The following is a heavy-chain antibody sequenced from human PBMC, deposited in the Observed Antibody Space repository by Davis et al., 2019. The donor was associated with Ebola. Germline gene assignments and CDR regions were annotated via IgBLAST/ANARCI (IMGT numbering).Heavy chain of an antibody. Sequence: ASVKVSCKASGGTFSSYAISWVRQAPGQGLEWMGWINPNSGGTNYAQKFQGRVTMTRDTSISTAYMELSSLRSEDTAVYYCARERDSGSYYSKWGWFDPWGQGTLVTVSS. CDR1: GGTFSSYA. V-gene: IGHV1-2*02. J-gene: IGHJ5*02. D-gene: IGHD1-26*01. CDR3: ARERDSGSYYSKWGWFDP. CDR2: INPNSGGT.